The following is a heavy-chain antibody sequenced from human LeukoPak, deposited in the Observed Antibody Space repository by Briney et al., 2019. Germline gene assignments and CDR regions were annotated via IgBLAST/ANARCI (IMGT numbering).Heavy chain of an antibody. J-gene: IGHJ5*02. D-gene: IGHD2-21*02. CDR1: GGSLSSYY. CDR2: IYYSGSN. Sequence: PSETLSLTCTVSGGSLSSYYWRWIRQPPGKGLEGIGYIYYSGSNNHNPSLKSRVTISVDTSKNQFSLKLSSVTAADTAVYYCARGDPCGGDCYRYGPGHRPRYAWGQGTLVTVSS. CDR3: ARGDPCGGDCYRYGPGHRPRYA. V-gene: IGHV4-59*01.